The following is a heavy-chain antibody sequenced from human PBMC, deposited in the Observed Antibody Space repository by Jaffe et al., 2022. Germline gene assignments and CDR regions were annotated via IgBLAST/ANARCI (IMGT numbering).Heavy chain of an antibody. CDR2: IYYSGST. CDR1: GGSISSSSYY. V-gene: IGHV4-39*01. J-gene: IGHJ3*02. CDR3: ARQSQRRGARRDHDAFDI. Sequence: QLQLQESGPGLVKPSETLSLTCTVSGGSISSSSYYWGWIRQPPGKGLEWIGSIYYSGSTYYNPSLKSRVTISVDTSKNQFSLKLSSVTAADTAVYYCARQSQRRGARRDHDAFDIWGQGTMVTVSS.